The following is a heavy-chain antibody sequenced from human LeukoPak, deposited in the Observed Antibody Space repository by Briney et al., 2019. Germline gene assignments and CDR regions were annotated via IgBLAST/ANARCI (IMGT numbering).Heavy chain of an antibody. D-gene: IGHD1-26*01. Sequence: ASVKVSCKASGYTFTSYDINWVRQATGQGLEWMGWMNPNSGNTGYAQKFQGRVTMTRNTSISTAYMELSSLRAEDTAIYYCAKSRGSTLFDSWGQGTLVTVSS. CDR3: AKSRGSTLFDS. CDR1: GYTFTSYD. J-gene: IGHJ4*02. CDR2: MNPNSGNT. V-gene: IGHV1-8*01.